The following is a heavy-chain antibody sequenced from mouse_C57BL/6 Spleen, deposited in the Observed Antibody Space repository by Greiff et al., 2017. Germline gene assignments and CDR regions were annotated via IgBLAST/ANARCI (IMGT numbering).Heavy chain of an antibody. V-gene: IGHV5-16*01. CDR1: GFTFSDYY. Sequence: DVKLVESEGGLVQPGSSMKLSCTASGFTFSDYYMAWVRQVPEKGLEWVANINHDGSSTYYLDSLKSRFIISRDNAKNILYLQMSSLKSEDTATYYCARAVAMDGWGQGTSVTVSS. CDR2: INHDGSST. J-gene: IGHJ4*01. CDR3: ARAVAMDG.